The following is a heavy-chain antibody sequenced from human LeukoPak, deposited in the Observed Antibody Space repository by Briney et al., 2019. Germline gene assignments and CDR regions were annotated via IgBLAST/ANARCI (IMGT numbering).Heavy chain of an antibody. D-gene: IGHD7-27*01. J-gene: IGHJ4*02. CDR2: ISNDDI. CDR1: GFTFSTYS. Sequence: GGSLRLSCEASGFTFSTYSMNWVRQAPGKGLEWVSYISNDDIFYADSVEGRFSISRDNAKSSVYLQMNSLRADDTAVYYCARDHNWGFDYWGRGTLVSVSP. V-gene: IGHV3-48*04. CDR3: ARDHNWGFDY.